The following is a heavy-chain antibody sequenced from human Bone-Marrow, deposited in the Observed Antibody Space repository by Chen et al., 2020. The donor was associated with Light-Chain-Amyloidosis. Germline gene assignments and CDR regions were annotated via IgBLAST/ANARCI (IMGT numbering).Heavy chain of an antibody. CDR3: ARRRDGYNFDY. D-gene: IGHD5-12*01. CDR2: IYPDDSDA. J-gene: IGHJ4*02. V-gene: IGHV5-51*01. Sequence: EVQLEQSGPEVKKPGESLKISCKGSGYTFPNYWIGWVRQMPGKVLEWMGVIYPDDSDARYSPSFEGQVTISADKSITTAYLQWRRLKASDTAMYYCARRRDGYNFDYWGQGTLVTVSS. CDR1: GYTFPNYW.